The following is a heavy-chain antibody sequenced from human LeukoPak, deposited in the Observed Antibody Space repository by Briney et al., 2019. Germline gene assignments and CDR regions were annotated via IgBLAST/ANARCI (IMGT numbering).Heavy chain of an antibody. J-gene: IGHJ4*02. CDR2: INRSGST. CDR1: GGSFSGYY. Sequence: SETLSLTCGVYGGSFSGYYWSWIRQPPGKGLEWIGEINRSGSTNSNPSLKSRVTISVDTSKNQFSLRLSSVTAADTAVYYCARRGYYGSGSDYWGQGTLVTVSS. V-gene: IGHV4-34*01. CDR3: ARRGYYGSGSDY. D-gene: IGHD3-10*01.